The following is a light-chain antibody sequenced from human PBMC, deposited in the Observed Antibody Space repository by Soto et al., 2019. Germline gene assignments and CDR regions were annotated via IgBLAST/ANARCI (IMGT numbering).Light chain of an antibody. V-gene: IGLV2-14*01. Sequence: QSVQTRPSSLSGSPGQSITISCTVTSSDIGAYDYVSWFQQHPGKAPKLMISEVNNRPSGVSNRFSGSKSGNTAYLTISGLQVEDEAEYFCSSFTTTSTHVFGTGTKVTVL. CDR2: EVN. CDR3: SSFTTTSTHV. J-gene: IGLJ1*01. CDR1: SSDIGAYDY.